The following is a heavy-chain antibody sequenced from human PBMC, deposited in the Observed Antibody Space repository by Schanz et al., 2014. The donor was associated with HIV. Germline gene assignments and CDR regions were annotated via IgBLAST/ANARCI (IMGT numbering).Heavy chain of an antibody. D-gene: IGHD3-16*01. CDR2: ISYDGSNK. V-gene: IGHV3-30*03. J-gene: IGHJ6*02. Sequence: QVQLVESGGGVVQPGRSLRLSCAASGFTFSTYAMHWARQAPGKGLEWVAFISYDGSNKYYADSVKGRFTISRDNSKNTLYLQMNSLRAEDTAVYYCARVANWDYYGMDVWGRGTTVIVSS. CDR1: GFTFSTYA. CDR3: ARVANWDYYGMDV.